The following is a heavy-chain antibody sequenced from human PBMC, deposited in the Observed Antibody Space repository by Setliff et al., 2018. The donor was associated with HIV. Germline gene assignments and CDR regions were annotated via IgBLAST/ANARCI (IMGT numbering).Heavy chain of an antibody. D-gene: IGHD3-16*01. CDR3: ARDLDEAVKDADNYVPLDL. CDR2: IIPILDTT. CDR1: GGTFTNSA. V-gene: IGHV1-69*11. J-gene: IGHJ5*02. Sequence: SVKVSCKASGGTFTNSAIGWVRKAPGRGLEWIGTIIPILDTTNYAQKFQDRVTITTDESTSTAYMELRSLTSEDTAVYYCARDLDEAVKDADNYVPLDLWGQGTLVTVSS.